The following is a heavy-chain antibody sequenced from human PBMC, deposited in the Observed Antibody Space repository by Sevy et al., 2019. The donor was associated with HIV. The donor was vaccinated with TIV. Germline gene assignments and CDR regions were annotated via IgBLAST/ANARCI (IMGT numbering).Heavy chain of an antibody. V-gene: IGHV3-33*01. D-gene: IGHD4-17*01. Sequence: GGSLRLSCAASGLTPSTYGIHWVRQAPGKGLEWVAVIVYDGNNKFYADSVKGRFTISRDDSKNTVFLQMDSLRAEDTAVYYCARDPRIYGDYLLAYFDYWGQGTLVPVSS. CDR3: ARDPRIYGDYLLAYFDY. J-gene: IGHJ4*02. CDR2: IVYDGNNK. CDR1: GLTPSTYG.